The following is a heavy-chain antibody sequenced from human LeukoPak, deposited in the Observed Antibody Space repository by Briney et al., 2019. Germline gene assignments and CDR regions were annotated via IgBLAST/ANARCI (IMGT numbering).Heavy chain of an antibody. CDR3: AKASSAGDSSSWNY. V-gene: IGHV3-23*01. J-gene: IGHJ4*02. D-gene: IGHD6-13*01. Sequence: GGSLRLSCAASGFTFSTYAMSWVRQAPGKGLEWVSGISDSGGSTYYADSVKGRFTISRDNSKNTLYLQMNSLRAEDTAVYYCAKASSAGDSSSWNYWGQGILVTVSS. CDR1: GFTFSTYA. CDR2: ISDSGGST.